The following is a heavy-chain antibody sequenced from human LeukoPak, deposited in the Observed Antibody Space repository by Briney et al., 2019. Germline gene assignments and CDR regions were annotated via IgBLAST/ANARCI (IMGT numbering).Heavy chain of an antibody. V-gene: IGHV3-11*01. J-gene: IGHJ4*02. CDR2: ISSSGSTI. D-gene: IGHD3-10*01. CDR1: GFTFSDYY. CDR3: ARRNTYYYGSGSYYHIDY. Sequence: PGGSLRLSCAASGFTFSDYYMGWIRQAPGKGLEWVSYISSSGSTIYYADSVKGRFTISRDNAKNSLYLQMNSLRAEDTAVYYCARRNTYYYGSGSYYHIDYWGQGTLVTVSS.